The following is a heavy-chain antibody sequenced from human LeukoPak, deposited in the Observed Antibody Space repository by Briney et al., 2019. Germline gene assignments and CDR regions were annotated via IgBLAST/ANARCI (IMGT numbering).Heavy chain of an antibody. Sequence: GGSLRLSCAASGFTFSSYSMNWVRQAPGKGLEWVSYISSSSTIYYADSVKGRFTISRDNAKNSLYLQMNSLRAEDTAVYYCASLYYDSSGYRGAGVDYWGQGTLVTVSS. J-gene: IGHJ4*02. CDR3: ASLYYDSSGYRGAGVDY. V-gene: IGHV3-48*01. CDR2: ISSSSTI. D-gene: IGHD3-22*01. CDR1: GFTFSSYS.